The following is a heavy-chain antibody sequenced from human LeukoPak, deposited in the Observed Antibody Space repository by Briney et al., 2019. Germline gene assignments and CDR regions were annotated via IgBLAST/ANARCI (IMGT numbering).Heavy chain of an antibody. D-gene: IGHD3-16*02. V-gene: IGHV3-33*01. CDR2: IWYDGSNK. Sequence: PGGSLRLSCAASGFTFSSYGMYWVRQAPGKGLEWVAVIWYDGSNKYYADSVKGRFTISRDNSKNTLYLQMNSLRAEDTAVYYCATLTFGGVIASSGFDYWGQGTLVTVSS. CDR3: ATLTFGGVIASSGFDY. CDR1: GFTFSSYG. J-gene: IGHJ4*02.